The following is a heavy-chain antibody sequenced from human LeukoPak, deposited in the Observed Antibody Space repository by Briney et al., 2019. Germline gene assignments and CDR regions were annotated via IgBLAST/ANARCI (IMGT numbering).Heavy chain of an antibody. Sequence: ASVKVSCKASGYTFTGYYMHWVRQAPGQGLEWMGWINPNSGGTNYAQKFQGRVTMTRDTSISTAYMELSRLRSDDTAVYYCARNFVDTAMVPAYSWFDPWGQGTLVTVSS. D-gene: IGHD5-18*01. CDR2: INPNSGGT. V-gene: IGHV1-2*02. J-gene: IGHJ5*02. CDR1: GYTFTGYY. CDR3: ARNFVDTAMVPAYSWFDP.